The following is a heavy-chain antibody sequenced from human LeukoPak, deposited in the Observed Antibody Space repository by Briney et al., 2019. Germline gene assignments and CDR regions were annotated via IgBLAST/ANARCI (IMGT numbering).Heavy chain of an antibody. Sequence: GASVKVSCKVSGYTLTELSMHWVRQAPGEGLEWMGGFDPEDGETIYAQKFQGRVTMTEDTSTDTAYMELSSLRSEDTAVYYCATSLLWFGEFVDYWGQGTLVTVSS. CDR1: GYTLTELS. J-gene: IGHJ4*02. CDR2: FDPEDGET. D-gene: IGHD3-10*01. CDR3: ATSLLWFGEFVDY. V-gene: IGHV1-24*01.